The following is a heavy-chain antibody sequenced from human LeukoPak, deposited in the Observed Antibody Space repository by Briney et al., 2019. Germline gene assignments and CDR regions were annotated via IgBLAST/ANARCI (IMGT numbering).Heavy chain of an antibody. Sequence: PGRSLRLSCAASGFTFDDYAMHWVRHAPGKGLEWVSGISWDSGSIGYADSVKGRFTISRDDAKNSLYLQMSSLRAEDTALYYCAKDAYLLSGYYNYWGQGTLVTVSS. CDR3: AKDAYLLSGYYNY. CDR2: ISWDSGSI. V-gene: IGHV3-9*01. CDR1: GFTFDDYA. D-gene: IGHD3-3*01. J-gene: IGHJ4*02.